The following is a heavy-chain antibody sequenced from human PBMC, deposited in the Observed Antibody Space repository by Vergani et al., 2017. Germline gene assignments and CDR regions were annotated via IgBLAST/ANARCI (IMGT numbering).Heavy chain of an antibody. J-gene: IGHJ6*03. CDR2: ISSSSSYI. CDR1: GFTFSSYS. V-gene: IGHV3-21*01. CDR3: ARELGYSSSWYWSDYYYYYMDV. D-gene: IGHD6-13*01. Sequence: EVQLVESGGGLVKPGGSLRLSCAASGFTFSSYSMNWVRQAPGKGLEWVSSISSSSSYIYYADSVKGRFTISRDNAKNSLYLQMNSLRAEDTAVYYCARELGYSSSWYWSDYYYYYMDVWGKGTTVTVSS.